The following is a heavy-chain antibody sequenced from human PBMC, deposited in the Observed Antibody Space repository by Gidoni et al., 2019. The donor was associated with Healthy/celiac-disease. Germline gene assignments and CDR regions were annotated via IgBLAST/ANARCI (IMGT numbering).Heavy chain of an antibody. D-gene: IGHD3-16*01. J-gene: IGHJ4*02. Sequence: EVRLVETGGDLVQPGGSLRLSGAAAGFTCSCSAMHWFRQASGKGLDWVGRIRIKTNSYATAYAASVKGRFTISRDDSKNTAYLQMNSLKTEDTAVYYCTTSWANYWGQGTLVTVSS. CDR3: TTSWANY. CDR2: IRIKTNSYAT. CDR1: GFTCSCSA. V-gene: IGHV3-73*02.